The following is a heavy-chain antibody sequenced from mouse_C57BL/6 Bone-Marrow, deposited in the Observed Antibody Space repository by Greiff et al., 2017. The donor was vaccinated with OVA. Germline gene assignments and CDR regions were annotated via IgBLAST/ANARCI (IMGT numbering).Heavy chain of an antibody. D-gene: IGHD1-1*01. CDR2: IWSGGST. Sequence: QVQLQQSGPGLVQPSQSLSITCTVSGFSLTSYGVHWVRQSPGKGLEWLGVIWSGGSTDYNAAFISRLSISKDNSKSQVFVKMNSLQADDTAIYYCARCPSYYYGSSLYAMDYWGQGTSVTVSS. CDR3: ARCPSYYYGSSLYAMDY. CDR1: GFSLTSYG. V-gene: IGHV2-2*01. J-gene: IGHJ4*01.